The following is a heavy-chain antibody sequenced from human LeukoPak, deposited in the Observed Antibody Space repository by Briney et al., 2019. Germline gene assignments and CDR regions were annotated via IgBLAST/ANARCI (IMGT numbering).Heavy chain of an antibody. Sequence: GESLRLSCAASGFTFSSYGMRWVRQAPGKGLEWVAVIWYDGSNKYYAASVKGRFTISRDNSNNTLYLQMNSLRAEDTAVYYCARDPTSYYDFWSGYYDQNGMDVWGQGTTVTVSS. CDR1: GFTFSSYG. CDR2: IWYDGSNK. J-gene: IGHJ6*02. CDR3: ARDPTSYYDFWSGYYDQNGMDV. D-gene: IGHD3-3*01. V-gene: IGHV3-33*01.